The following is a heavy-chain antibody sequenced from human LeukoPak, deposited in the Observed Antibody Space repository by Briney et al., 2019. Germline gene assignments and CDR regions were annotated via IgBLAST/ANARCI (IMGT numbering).Heavy chain of an antibody. CDR2: IWYDGSNK. CDR1: GFTFSSYG. D-gene: IGHD1-26*01. J-gene: IGHJ4*02. Sequence: PGGSLRLSCAASGFTFSSYGMHWVRQAPGKGLEWVAVIWYDGSNKYYADSVKGRFTISRVNSKNTLYLQMNSLRAEDTAVYYCARNSIVGATGNFDYWGQGTLVTVSS. CDR3: ARNSIVGATGNFDY. V-gene: IGHV3-33*01.